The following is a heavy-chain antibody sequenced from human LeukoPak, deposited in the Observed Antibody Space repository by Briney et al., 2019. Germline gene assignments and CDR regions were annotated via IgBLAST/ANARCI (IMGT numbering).Heavy chain of an antibody. CDR2: INPNSGGT. CDR3: ARDLVVVVAATADAFDI. J-gene: IGHJ3*02. Sequence: GASVKVSCMASGYTFTGYYMHWVRQAPGQGLEGMGRINPNSGGTNYAQKFQGRVTMTRDTSISTAYMELSRLRSDDTAVYYCARDLVVVVAATADAFDIWGQGTMVTVSS. D-gene: IGHD2-15*01. V-gene: IGHV1-2*06. CDR1: GYTFTGYY.